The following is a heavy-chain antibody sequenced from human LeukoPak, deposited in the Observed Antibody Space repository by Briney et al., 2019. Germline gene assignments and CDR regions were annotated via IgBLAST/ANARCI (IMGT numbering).Heavy chain of an antibody. J-gene: IGHJ6*02. D-gene: IGHD6-19*01. V-gene: IGHV1-18*01. Sequence: ASVKVSCKASGYTFTSYGISWVRQAPGQGLEWMGWISAYNGNTNYAQKLQGRVTMTTDTSTSTAYMELRSLRSDDTAVYYCARDSSGWYGDYYYYGMDVWGQGTTVTVSS. CDR3: ARDSSGWYGDYYYYGMDV. CDR1: GYTFTSYG. CDR2: ISAYNGNT.